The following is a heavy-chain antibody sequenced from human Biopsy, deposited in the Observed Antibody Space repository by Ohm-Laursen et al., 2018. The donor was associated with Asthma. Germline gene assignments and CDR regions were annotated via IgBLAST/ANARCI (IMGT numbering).Heavy chain of an antibody. J-gene: IGHJ6*02. CDR2: IMTVFGTT. V-gene: IGHV1-69*01. CDR1: GGTFSNFA. Sequence: ASSVKVSCTAPGGTFSNFAISWVRQAPGQGLEWLGGIMTVFGTTNYAQKFQGRVTITADESTSTAYMEVTSLRSEDTAIYYCARCQVGYSSGWSLLLKKIYYSGMDVWGQGTAVTVSS. CDR3: ARCQVGYSSGWSLLLKKIYYSGMDV. D-gene: IGHD6-19*01.